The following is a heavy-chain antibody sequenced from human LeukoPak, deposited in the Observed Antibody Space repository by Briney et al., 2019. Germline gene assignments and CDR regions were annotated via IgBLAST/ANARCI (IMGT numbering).Heavy chain of an antibody. Sequence: GASVKVSCKASGGTFSSYAISWVRQAPGQGLEWMGGIIPIFGTANYAQKFQGRVTITADESTSTAYMELSSPRSEDTAVYYCAREYDDSSGFNWFDPWGQGTLVTVSS. CDR1: GGTFSSYA. J-gene: IGHJ5*02. CDR2: IIPIFGTA. CDR3: AREYDDSSGFNWFDP. V-gene: IGHV1-69*13. D-gene: IGHD3-22*01.